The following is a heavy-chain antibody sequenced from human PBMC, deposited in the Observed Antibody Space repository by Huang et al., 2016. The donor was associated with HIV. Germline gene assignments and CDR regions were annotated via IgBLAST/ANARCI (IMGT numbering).Heavy chain of an antibody. V-gene: IGHV3-49*03. D-gene: IGHD4-17*01. CDR3: SPSGDDYFYFYMDV. J-gene: IGHJ6*03. CDR1: GFIFNDFA. CDR2: VRSKAFGGAS. Sequence: QLVESGGDSVQSGRSLRLSCRGSGFIFNDFAINWFRQSTGKGLEWIGFVRSKAFGGASKSAPSVKDRFTVSRDEAKNVACLQIDNLQVDDTAIYYCSPSGDDYFYFYMDVWGNGTTVIVS.